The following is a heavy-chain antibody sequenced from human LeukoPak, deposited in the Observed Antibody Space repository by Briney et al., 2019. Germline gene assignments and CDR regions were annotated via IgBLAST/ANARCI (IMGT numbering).Heavy chain of an antibody. Sequence: SETLSLTCAVSGGSICSYYWSWIRQPPGKGLEWVGYIHDSGSTKYNPSLKSRVTISVDTSRNHISLKLTSVTAADTAVYYCARGRSGGDWFDPWGQGTLVTVSS. CDR1: GGSICSYY. D-gene: IGHD3-10*01. J-gene: IGHJ5*02. CDR2: IHDSGST. V-gene: IGHV4-59*13. CDR3: ARGRSGGDWFDP.